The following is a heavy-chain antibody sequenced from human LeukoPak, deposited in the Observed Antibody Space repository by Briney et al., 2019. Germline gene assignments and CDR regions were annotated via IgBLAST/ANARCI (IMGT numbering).Heavy chain of an antibody. CDR2: IIPIFGTA. Sequence: GASVKVSCKASGGTFSSYAISWVRQAPGQGLEWMGGIIPIFGTANYAQKFQGRVTITTDESTSTAYMELSSLRSEDTAVYYCARGYCSSPTCLGRPYFDHWGQGTLVTVSS. J-gene: IGHJ4*02. CDR3: ARGYCSSPTCLGRPYFDH. CDR1: GGTFSSYA. D-gene: IGHD2-2*01. V-gene: IGHV1-69*05.